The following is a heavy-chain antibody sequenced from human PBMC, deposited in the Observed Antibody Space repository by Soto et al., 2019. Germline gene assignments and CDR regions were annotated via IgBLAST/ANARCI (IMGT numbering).Heavy chain of an antibody. CDR1: GFTFSSYA. D-gene: IGHD6-13*01. CDR3: AKEVAAAGLALYFDY. J-gene: IGHJ4*02. Sequence: PGGSLRLSCAASGFTFSSYAMSWVRQAPGKGLEWVSAISGSVGSTYYADSVKGRFTISRDNSKNTLYLQMNSLRAEDTAVYYCAKEVAAAGLALYFDYWGQGTLVTVSS. V-gene: IGHV3-23*01. CDR2: ISGSVGST.